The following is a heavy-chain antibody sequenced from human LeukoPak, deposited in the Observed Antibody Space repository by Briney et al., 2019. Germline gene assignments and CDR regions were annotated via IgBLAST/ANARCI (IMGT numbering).Heavy chain of an antibody. V-gene: IGHV1-8*01. D-gene: IGHD6-19*01. CDR1: GYTFTSCD. J-gene: IGHJ4*02. Sequence: ASVKVSCKASGYTFTSCDINWVRQATGQGLEWMGWMNPNSGSTGYGQSFQGRITMTRYISIGTAYMELSNLTSEDTAIYYCTRGSSGRRDNWGQGTLVTVSA. CDR2: MNPNSGST. CDR3: TRGSSGRRDN.